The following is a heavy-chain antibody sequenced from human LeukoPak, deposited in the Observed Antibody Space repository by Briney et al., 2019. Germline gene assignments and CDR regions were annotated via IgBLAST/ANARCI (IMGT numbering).Heavy chain of an antibody. Sequence: PGGSLRLSCAASGFTFSTFAMIWVRQPPGKGLEWVSSIFPSGGEIHYAASVKGRFTISRDNAKNSLYLQMNSLRAEDTAVYFCARAGRFGESFRDYYYYIDVWGKGTTVTVSS. CDR2: IFPSGGEI. D-gene: IGHD3-10*01. V-gene: IGHV3-21*01. CDR3: ARAGRFGESFRDYYYYIDV. CDR1: GFTFSTFA. J-gene: IGHJ6*03.